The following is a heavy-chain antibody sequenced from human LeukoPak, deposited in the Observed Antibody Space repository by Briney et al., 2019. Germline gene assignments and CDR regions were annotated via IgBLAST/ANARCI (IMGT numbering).Heavy chain of an antibody. J-gene: IGHJ4*02. CDR2: ISSSSSYI. CDR3: AKDLYSGYDSMGFDY. Sequence: GGSLRLSCAASGFTFSSYWMSWVRQAPGKGLEWVSSISSSSSYIYYADSVKGRFTISRDNAKNSLYLQMNSLRAEDTAVYYCAKDLYSGYDSMGFDYWGQGTLVTVSS. D-gene: IGHD5-12*01. CDR1: GFTFSSYW. V-gene: IGHV3-21*04.